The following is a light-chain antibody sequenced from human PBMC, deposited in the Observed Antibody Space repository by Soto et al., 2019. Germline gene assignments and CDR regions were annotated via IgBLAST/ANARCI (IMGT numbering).Light chain of an antibody. CDR3: SSYAGTNILVV. CDR2: EVS. Sequence: QSVLTQPPSASGSPGQSVTISCTGSSSDVGGYNFVSWYQQHPGKAPKLMIYEVSERPSGVPDRFSGSKSGNTPSLTVSGLQADDQADYYCSSYAGTNILVVFGGGTQLTVL. CDR1: SSDVGGYNF. J-gene: IGLJ2*01. V-gene: IGLV2-8*01.